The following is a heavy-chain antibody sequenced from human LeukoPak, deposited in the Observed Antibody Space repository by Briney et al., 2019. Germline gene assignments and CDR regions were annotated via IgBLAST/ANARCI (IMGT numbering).Heavy chain of an antibody. CDR3: ARGLCHRSTSCSLDV. CDR1: GYTFTGYY. J-gene: IGHJ6*04. V-gene: IGHV1-46*01. D-gene: IGHD2-2*01. CDR2: INPSGGST. Sequence: ASVKVSCKASGYTFTGYYMHWVRQAPGQGLEWMGWINPSGGSTSYAQKFQGRVTMTRDTSTSTVYMELSSLRSEDTAVYYCARGLCHRSTSCSLDVWGKGTTVTVCS.